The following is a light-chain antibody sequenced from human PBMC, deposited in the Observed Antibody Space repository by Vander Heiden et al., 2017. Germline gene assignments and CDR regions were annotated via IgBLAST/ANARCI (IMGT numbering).Light chain of an antibody. Sequence: SYELTQPSSVSVSPGQTARITCSGDVLAKKYARWFQQKPGQAPVLVMYKDSERPSGIPKRFSGSSSGTTVTLTISGAQVEDEADYYCYSAADNTVVFGGGTKLTVL. CDR3: YSAADNTVV. J-gene: IGLJ2*01. CDR1: VLAKKY. V-gene: IGLV3-27*01. CDR2: KDS.